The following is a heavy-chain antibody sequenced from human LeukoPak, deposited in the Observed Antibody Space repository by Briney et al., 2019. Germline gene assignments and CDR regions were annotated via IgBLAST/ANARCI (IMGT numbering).Heavy chain of an antibody. D-gene: IGHD5-18*01. CDR3: AKRDSAGLYYFDY. CDR2: IGKSGGGT. Sequence: GGSLRLSCAAPGFTFTNYAMSWGRQAPGKGLEWVSTIGKSGGGTYYADSVKGRFTISRDNSKSTLYLQMNSLRAEDTAVYYCAKRDSAGLYYFDYWGQGTLVTVSS. CDR1: GFTFTNYA. J-gene: IGHJ4*02. V-gene: IGHV3-23*01.